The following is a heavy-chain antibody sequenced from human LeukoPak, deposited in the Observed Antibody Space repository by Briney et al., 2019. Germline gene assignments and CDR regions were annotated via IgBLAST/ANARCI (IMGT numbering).Heavy chain of an antibody. CDR3: ARVVFFYGMDV. CDR1: GYSISSGYY. CDR2: IYHSGST. D-gene: IGHD3-3*01. Sequence: SETLSLTCTVSGYSISSGYYWGWIRQPPGKGLEWIGSIYHSGSTYYNPSLKSRVTISVDTSKNQFSLKLSSVTAADTAVYYCARVVFFYGMDVWGQGTTVTVSS. V-gene: IGHV4-38-2*02. J-gene: IGHJ6*02.